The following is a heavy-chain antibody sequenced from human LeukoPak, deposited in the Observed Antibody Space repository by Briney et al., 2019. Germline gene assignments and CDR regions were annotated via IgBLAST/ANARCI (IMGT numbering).Heavy chain of an antibody. J-gene: IGHJ4*02. CDR2: ISYDGSNK. CDR3: AKDQGAAYDYVLGHDH. CDR1: GFTFSSYG. D-gene: IGHD3-16*01. Sequence: GRSLRLSCAVSGFTFSSYGMHWVRQAPGKGLEWVAVISYDGSNKYYADSVKGRFTVSRDNSKNMLYLQMNSLRAEDTAVYSCAKDQGAAYDYVLGHDHWGQGTLVTVSS. V-gene: IGHV3-30*18.